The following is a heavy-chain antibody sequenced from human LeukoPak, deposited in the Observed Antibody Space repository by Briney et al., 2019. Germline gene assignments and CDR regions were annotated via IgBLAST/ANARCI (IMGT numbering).Heavy chain of an antibody. V-gene: IGHV3-53*01. CDR2: IYSGGST. J-gene: IGHJ4*02. CDR3: AKVASGSYYNWPFDY. D-gene: IGHD1-26*01. CDR1: GFTVSSNY. Sequence: GGSLRLSCAASGFTVSSNYMSWVRQAPGKGLEWVSVIYSGGSTYYADSVKGRFTISRDNPKKTLYLQMNSLRVEDTAVYYCAKVASGSYYNWPFDYWGQGTLVTVSS.